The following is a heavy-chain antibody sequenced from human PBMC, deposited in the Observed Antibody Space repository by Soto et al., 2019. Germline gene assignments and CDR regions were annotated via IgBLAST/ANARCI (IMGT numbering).Heavy chain of an antibody. V-gene: IGHV3-13*01. Sequence: PGGSLRLSCAASGFTFSSYDMHWVRQATGKGVEWVSAIGTAGDTYYPGSVKGRFTISRENAKNSLYLQMNSLRAEDTAVYYCARDRSAYYDFWSGPWYFDLWGRGTLVTVSS. D-gene: IGHD3-3*01. CDR3: ARDRSAYYDFWSGPWYFDL. CDR2: IGTAGDT. J-gene: IGHJ2*01. CDR1: GFTFSSYD.